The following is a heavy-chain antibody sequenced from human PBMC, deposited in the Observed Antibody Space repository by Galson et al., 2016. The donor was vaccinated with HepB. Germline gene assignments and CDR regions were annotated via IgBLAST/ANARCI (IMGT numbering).Heavy chain of an antibody. CDR1: GGSLRGYY. V-gene: IGHV4-34*01. Sequence: SETLSLTCAVYGGSLRGYYWSWIRQPPGKGREWIGEIKHSGNTNYNPSLKSRVTMTVDASKNQFSLTLRCATAADTALYFCARISLRVGQDYWGQGTLVTVSS. CDR3: ARISLRVGQDY. CDR2: IKHSGNT. J-gene: IGHJ4*02. D-gene: IGHD1-26*01.